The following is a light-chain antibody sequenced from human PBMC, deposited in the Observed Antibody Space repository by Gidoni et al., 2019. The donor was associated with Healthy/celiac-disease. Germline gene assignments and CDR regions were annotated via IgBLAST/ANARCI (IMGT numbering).Light chain of an antibody. Sequence: QSVLTQPPSVSGAPGQRVTISCTGSSSNIGAGYDVHWYQQRPGTAPKLLIYGNSNRRSGVPDRFSGSKSGTSASLAITGLQAEDEADYYCQSYDSSLSWVFGGGTKLTVL. CDR2: GNS. V-gene: IGLV1-40*01. J-gene: IGLJ3*02. CDR1: SSNIGAGYD. CDR3: QSYDSSLSWV.